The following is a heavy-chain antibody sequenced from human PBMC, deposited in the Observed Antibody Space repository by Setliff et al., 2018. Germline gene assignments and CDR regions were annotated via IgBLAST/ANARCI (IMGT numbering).Heavy chain of an antibody. CDR3: ARTGTYRYFDY. J-gene: IGHJ4*02. D-gene: IGHD1-1*01. CDR1: GDSISRSLFY. CDR2: IYYRGTT. V-gene: IGHV4-39*01. Sequence: SETLSLTCTVSGDSISRSLFYWAWVRQAPGKGLEYIGSIYYRGTTFYSPSLKGRVTIFVDTSDNVFSLNLKSVTAADTAVYFCARTGTYRYFDYWGQGTLVTVSS.